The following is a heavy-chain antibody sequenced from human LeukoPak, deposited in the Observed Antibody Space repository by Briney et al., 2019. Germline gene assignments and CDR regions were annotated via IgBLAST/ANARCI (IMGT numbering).Heavy chain of an antibody. J-gene: IGHJ6*03. V-gene: IGHV4-39*01. CDR1: GDSISNIRYY. Sequence: SEALSLTCTVSGDSISNIRYYWVWIRQPPGKGPEWIGSISYSGTTYDNPSLKSRITMSVDPSNSLFSLTLTSVTAADTAVYYCARHQTGGHSYMDVRGKGTTVTVSS. CDR2: ISYSGTT. D-gene: IGHD7-27*01. CDR3: ARHQTGGHSYMDV.